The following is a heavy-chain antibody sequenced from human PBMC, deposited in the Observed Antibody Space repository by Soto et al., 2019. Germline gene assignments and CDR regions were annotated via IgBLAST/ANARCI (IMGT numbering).Heavy chain of an antibody. Sequence: GASVKVSCKASGGTFSSYAISWVRQAPGQGLEWMGGIIPIFGTANYAQKFQGRVTITADESTSTAYMELSSLRSEDTAVYYCARDTYYYDSSGYSFFDYWGQGTLVTVSS. V-gene: IGHV1-69*13. CDR2: IIPIFGTA. CDR1: GGTFSSYA. J-gene: IGHJ4*02. CDR3: ARDTYYYDSSGYSFFDY. D-gene: IGHD3-22*01.